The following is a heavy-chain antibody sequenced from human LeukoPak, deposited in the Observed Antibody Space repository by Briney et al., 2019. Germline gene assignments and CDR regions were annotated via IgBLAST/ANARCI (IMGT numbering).Heavy chain of an antibody. CDR1: GGSISSHY. CDR2: IYYSGST. Sequence: PSETLSLTCTVSGGSISSHYWSWIRQPPGKGLEWIGYIYYSGSTNYNPSLKSRVTISVDTSKNQFSLKLSSVTAADTAVYYCAREITGTRGVDYWGQGILVTVSS. D-gene: IGHD1-7*01. CDR3: AREITGTRGVDY. J-gene: IGHJ4*02. V-gene: IGHV4-59*11.